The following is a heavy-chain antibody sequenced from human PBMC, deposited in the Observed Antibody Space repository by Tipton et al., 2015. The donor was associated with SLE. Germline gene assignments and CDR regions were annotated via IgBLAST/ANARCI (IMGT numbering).Heavy chain of an antibody. Sequence: GSLRLSCAASGFTFRTYTMTWVRQAPGKGLEWVGLISPTADGGATDYTAPVKDRFTISRDNSKNTLYLQMNSLRAEDTAVYYCAKGWYSSGWYDYWGQGTLVTVSS. CDR1: GFTFRTYT. CDR3: AKGWYSSGWYDY. J-gene: IGHJ4*02. V-gene: IGHV3-15*01. CDR2: ISPTADGGAT. D-gene: IGHD6-19*01.